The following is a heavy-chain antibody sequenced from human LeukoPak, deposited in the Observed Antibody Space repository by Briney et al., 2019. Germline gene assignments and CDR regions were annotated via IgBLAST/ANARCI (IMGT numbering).Heavy chain of an antibody. J-gene: IGHJ4*02. CDR2: ISGSGGGT. V-gene: IGHV3-23*01. D-gene: IGHD3-3*01. CDR1: GFTFSSYA. CDR3: AKVRVSGYDKGYFDY. Sequence: PGGSLRLSCAASGFTFSSYAMNWVRQAPGKGLEWVSVISGSGGGTYYADSVKGRFTISRDNSKNTLYLQMNSLRAEDTAVYYCAKVRVSGYDKGYFDYWGQGTLVTVSS.